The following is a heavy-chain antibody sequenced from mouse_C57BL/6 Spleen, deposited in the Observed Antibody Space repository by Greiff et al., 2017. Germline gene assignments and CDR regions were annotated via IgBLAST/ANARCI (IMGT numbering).Heavy chain of an antibody. CDR1: GFSLTSYG. V-gene: IGHV2-6-1*01. CDR2: IGSDGST. J-gene: IGHJ1*03. Sequence: VQLQQSGPGLVAPSQSLSITCTVSGFSLTSYGVHWVRQPPGKGLEWLVVIGSDGSTTYNSALKSRLSISKDNSKSQVFLKLNSLQTDDTAMYYCARQWGLRRDWYFDVWGTGTTVTVSS. D-gene: IGHD2-2*01. CDR3: ARQWGLRRDWYFDV.